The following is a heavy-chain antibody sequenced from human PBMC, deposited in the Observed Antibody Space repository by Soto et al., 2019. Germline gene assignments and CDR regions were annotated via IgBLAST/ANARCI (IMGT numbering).Heavy chain of an antibody. CDR3: ASTDIVVVPAARVGHSDDY. D-gene: IGHD2-2*01. V-gene: IGHV4-39*01. CDR2: IYYSGST. J-gene: IGHJ4*02. Sequence: QLQLQESGPGLVKPSETLSLTCTVSGGSISSSSYYWGWIRQPPGKGLEWIGSIYYSGSTYYNPSLKSRATISVDTSKNQFSLKLSSVTAADTAVYYCASTDIVVVPAARVGHSDDYWGQGTLVTVSS. CDR1: GGSISSSSYY.